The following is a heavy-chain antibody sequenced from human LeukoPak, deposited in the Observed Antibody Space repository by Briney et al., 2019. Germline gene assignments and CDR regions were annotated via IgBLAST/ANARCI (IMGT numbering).Heavy chain of an antibody. Sequence: LRLXXXXSGFTXSSYGMHWVRQAPGKGLEWVAVIWYDGSNKYYADSVKGRFTISRDNSKNTLYLQMNSLRAEDTAVYYCARDPAEYDFWSGYSYYYYGMDVWGQGTTVTVSS. V-gene: IGHV3-33*01. CDR2: IWYDGSNK. D-gene: IGHD3-3*01. CDR3: ARDPAEYDFWSGYSYYYYGMDV. J-gene: IGHJ6*02. CDR1: GFTXSSYG.